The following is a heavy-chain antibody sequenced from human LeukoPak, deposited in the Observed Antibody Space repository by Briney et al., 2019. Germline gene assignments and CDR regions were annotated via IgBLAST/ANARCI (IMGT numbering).Heavy chain of an antibody. D-gene: IGHD4-23*01. J-gene: IGHJ4*02. CDR2: IYYSGST. CDR1: GGSIRSYY. Sequence: SETLSLTXTVSGGSIRSYYWSWIRQPPGKGLEWIGYIYYSGSTNYNPSLKSRVTISVDTSKNRFSLKLSSVTAADTAVYYCAGHDYGGLVDYWGQGTLVTVSS. V-gene: IGHV4-59*01. CDR3: AGHDYGGLVDY.